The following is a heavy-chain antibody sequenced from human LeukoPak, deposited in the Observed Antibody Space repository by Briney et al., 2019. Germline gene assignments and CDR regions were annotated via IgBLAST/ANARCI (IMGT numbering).Heavy chain of an antibody. J-gene: IGHJ4*02. Sequence: ASVKVSCKASGYTFTSYGISWVRQAPGQGLEWMGWISAYNGNTNYAQKLQGRVTMTTDTSTSTAYMELRSLRSDDTAVYYCARVLEDYGDYFFDYWGQGTLVTVSS. CDR2: ISAYNGNT. CDR1: GYTFTSYG. D-gene: IGHD4-17*01. V-gene: IGHV1-18*01. CDR3: ARVLEDYGDYFFDY.